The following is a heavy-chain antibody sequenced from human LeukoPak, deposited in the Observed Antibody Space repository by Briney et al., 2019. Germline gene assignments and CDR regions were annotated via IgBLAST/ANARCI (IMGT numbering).Heavy chain of an antibody. CDR1: GYTFTSYA. V-gene: IGHV1-3*03. CDR3: ARGIYYYDSSGLFDY. CDR2: INAGNGNT. J-gene: IGHJ4*02. Sequence: ASVKVSCKASGYTFTSYAMHWVRQAPGQRLEWMGWINAGNGNTKYSQEFQGRVTITRDTSASTAYMELSSLRSEDMAVYHCARGIYYYDSSGLFDYWGQGTLVTVSS. D-gene: IGHD3-22*01.